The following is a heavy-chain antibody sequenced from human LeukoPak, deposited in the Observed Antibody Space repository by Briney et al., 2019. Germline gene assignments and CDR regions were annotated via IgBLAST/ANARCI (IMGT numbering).Heavy chain of an antibody. CDR1: GFTVSSNY. V-gene: IGHV3-53*01. D-gene: IGHD3-10*01. J-gene: IGHJ6*02. Sequence: PGGSLRLSCAASGFTVSSNYMSWVRQAPGKGLEWVSVIYSGGSTYYADSVKGRFTISRDNSKNTLYLQMNSLRAEDTAVYYCARDLEGSGSHDLYYYYGMDVWGQGTTVTVSS. CDR2: IYSGGST. CDR3: ARDLEGSGSHDLYYYYGMDV.